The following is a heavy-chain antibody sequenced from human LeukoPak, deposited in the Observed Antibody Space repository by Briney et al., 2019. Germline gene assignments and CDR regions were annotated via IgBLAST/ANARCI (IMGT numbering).Heavy chain of an antibody. CDR3: TKGTSSSWYYFDY. V-gene: IGHV3-9*01. CDR1: GFTFDDYA. D-gene: IGHD6-13*01. J-gene: IGHJ4*02. CDR2: ISWNSGTI. Sequence: GRSLRLFCAASGFTFDDYAMHWVRQAPGKGLEWVSGISWNSGTIGYADSVKGRFTISRDNAKNSLYLQMNSLRAEDTALYYCTKGTSSSWYYFDYWGQGTLVTVSS.